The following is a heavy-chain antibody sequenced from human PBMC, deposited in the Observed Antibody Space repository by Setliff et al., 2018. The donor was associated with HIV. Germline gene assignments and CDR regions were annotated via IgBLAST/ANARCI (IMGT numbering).Heavy chain of an antibody. J-gene: IGHJ4*02. CDR1: GGSISSSSYY. V-gene: IGHV4-39*07. D-gene: IGHD2-2*01. CDR3: ARLDCSSSSGFVDY. CDR2: IYYSGST. Sequence: PSETLSLTCTVSGGSISSSSYYWGWIRQPPGKGLEWIGIIYYSGSTYYNPSFKSRVTISVDTSKNQFYLKLTSVTPAAPAVYYCARLDCSSSSGFVDYWGQGTLVTVSS.